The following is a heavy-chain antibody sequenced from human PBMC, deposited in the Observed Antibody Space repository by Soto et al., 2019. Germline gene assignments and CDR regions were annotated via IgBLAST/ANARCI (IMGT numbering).Heavy chain of an antibody. J-gene: IGHJ4*02. CDR3: ARTRSDWNYVPSEF. Sequence: GSLRLSCAASGFTFSRYSMNWVRQAPGKGLEWVSSISSSSSYIYYADSVKGRFTISRDNAKNSLYLQLNSLRAEDTAVYYCARTRSDWNYVPSEFWGRGTLVTVSS. CDR1: GFTFSRYS. D-gene: IGHD1-7*01. CDR2: ISSSSSYI. V-gene: IGHV3-21*01.